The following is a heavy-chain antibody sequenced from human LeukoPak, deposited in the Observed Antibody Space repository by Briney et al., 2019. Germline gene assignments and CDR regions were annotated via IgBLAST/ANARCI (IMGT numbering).Heavy chain of an antibody. CDR3: AKVEAFFGGYYDH. CDR1: GFTFSSYW. D-gene: IGHD2-2*03. CDR2: IKQDGSEK. Sequence: GGSLRLSCAASGFTFSSYWMSWVRQAPGKGLEWVANIKQDGSEKYYVDSVKGRFTISRDNAKNSLYLQMNSLRAEDTAFYYCAKVEAFFGGYYDHWGQGTLVTVSS. J-gene: IGHJ5*02. V-gene: IGHV3-7*03.